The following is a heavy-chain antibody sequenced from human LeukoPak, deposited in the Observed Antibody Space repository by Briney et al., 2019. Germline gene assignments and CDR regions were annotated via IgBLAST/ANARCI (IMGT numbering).Heavy chain of an antibody. J-gene: IGHJ4*02. CDR1: GFTFTNYA. CDR2: IRGDGSST. CDR3: AAHRYSGIYPYYFDY. Sequence: GGSLRLSCAASGFTFTNYAMSWVRQAPGKGLEGVSVIRGDGSSTYYADSMKGRFTISRDNSKNTLYLQMNSLRGEDTAVYYCAAHRYSGIYPYYFDYWGQGALVTVSS. D-gene: IGHD1-26*01. V-gene: IGHV3-23*01.